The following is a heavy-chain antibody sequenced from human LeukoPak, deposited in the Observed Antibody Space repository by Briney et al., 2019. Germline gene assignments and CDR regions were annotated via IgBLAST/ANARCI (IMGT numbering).Heavy chain of an antibody. CDR1: GFIFSSYW. CDR2: IKQDGSEK. J-gene: IGHJ4*02. Sequence: GGSLRLSCAASGFIFSSYWMSWVRRAPGKGLECVANIKQDGSEKYYVDSVKGRFTISRDNAKNSLYLQMNSLRAEDTAVYYCARGGRWFGTPSPVDYWGQGTLVTVSS. V-gene: IGHV3-7*01. D-gene: IGHD3-10*01. CDR3: ARGGRWFGTPSPVDY.